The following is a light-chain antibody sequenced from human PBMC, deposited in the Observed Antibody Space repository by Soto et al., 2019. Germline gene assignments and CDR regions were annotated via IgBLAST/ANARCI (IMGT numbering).Light chain of an antibody. Sequence: SLNTLSVSKKERASLSGRASQSVSSYLAWYQQKPGQAPRLLIYGASSRATGIPDRFSGSGSGTDFTLTISRLEPEDFAVYYCEQDGSPPRTFGQGTKVDIK. J-gene: IGKJ1*01. V-gene: IGKV3-20*01. CDR1: QSVSSY. CDR2: GAS. CDR3: EQDGSPPRT.